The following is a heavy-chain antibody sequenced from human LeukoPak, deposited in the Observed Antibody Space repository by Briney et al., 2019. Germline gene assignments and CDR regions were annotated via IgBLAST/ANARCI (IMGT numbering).Heavy chain of an antibody. J-gene: IGHJ6*02. D-gene: IGHD2-21*02. V-gene: IGHV3-20*04. CDR1: GFTFSNAW. CDR2: INWNGGST. Sequence: GGSLRLSCAASGFTFSNAWMTWVRQAPGKGLEWVSGINWNGGSTGYADSVKGRFTISRDNAKNSLYLQMNSLRAEDTAFYYCARAMTDNYYYGMDVWGQGTTVTVSS. CDR3: ARAMTDNYYYGMDV.